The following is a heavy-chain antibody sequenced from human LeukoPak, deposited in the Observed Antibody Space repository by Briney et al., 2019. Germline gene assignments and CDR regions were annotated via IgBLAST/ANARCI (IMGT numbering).Heavy chain of an antibody. CDR3: AKGGLGQASGLDV. D-gene: IGHD3-10*01. CDR1: GFIFSNYA. Sequence: GGSLRLPCAASGFIFSNYAMTWVRQAPGKGLEYISSITDSGGSAYYADSVKGRFTLSRDNSRDTLYLHLNGLRAEDTALYYCAKGGLGQASGLDVWGQGTTVIVSS. J-gene: IGHJ6*02. V-gene: IGHV3-23*01. CDR2: ITDSGGSA.